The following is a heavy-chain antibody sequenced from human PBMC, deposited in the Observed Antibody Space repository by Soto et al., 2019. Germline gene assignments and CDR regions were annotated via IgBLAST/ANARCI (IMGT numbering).Heavy chain of an antibody. CDR1: GSSTSIDGYY. D-gene: IGHD6-19*01. Sequence: SETLSLTCSVSGSSTSIDGYYWSWFRQHPGKSLEWLGYIFSRGTTSYNPSLMSRLAISLDTIKNQISLKLTSVSAADTAMYYCARFLKDGASGWYMDYYYGMDVWGQGTTVTVSS. CDR3: ARFLKDGASGWYMDYYYGMDV. J-gene: IGHJ6*02. V-gene: IGHV4-31*03. CDR2: IFSRGTT.